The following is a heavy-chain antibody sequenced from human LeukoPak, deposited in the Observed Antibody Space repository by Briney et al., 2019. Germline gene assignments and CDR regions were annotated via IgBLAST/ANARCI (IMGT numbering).Heavy chain of an antibody. CDR2: ISSNGGST. D-gene: IGHD6-19*01. CDR3: ARDLGAVAGDGSWFDP. CDR1: GFTFSSYA. V-gene: IGHV3-64*04. Sequence: GSLRLSCAASGFTFSSYAMHWVRQAPGKGLEYVSAISSNGGSTYYADSVKGRFTISRDNSKNTLYLQMNSLRAEDTAVYYCARDLGAVAGDGSWFDPWGQGTLVTVSS. J-gene: IGHJ5*02.